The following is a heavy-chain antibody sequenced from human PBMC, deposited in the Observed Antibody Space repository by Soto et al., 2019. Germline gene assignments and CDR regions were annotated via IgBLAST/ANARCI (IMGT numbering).Heavy chain of an antibody. CDR2: ISGSGGST. J-gene: IGHJ6*02. CDR3: ASPMKWGYYGMDV. CDR1: GFTFSSYA. V-gene: IGHV3-23*01. D-gene: IGHD2-8*01. Sequence: GGSLRLSCAASGFTFSSYAMSWVRQAPGKGLEWVSAISGSGGSTYYADSVKGRFTISRDNSKNTLYLQMNSLRAEDTAVYYCASPMKWGYYGMDVWGQGTTVTVSS.